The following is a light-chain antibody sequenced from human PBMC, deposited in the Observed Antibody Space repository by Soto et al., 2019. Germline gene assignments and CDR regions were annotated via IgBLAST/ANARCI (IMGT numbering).Light chain of an antibody. CDR3: QQSYTSLFT. CDR1: QSISNY. Sequence: DIQMTQSPSSLSASVGDRVTITCRASQSISNYLNWYQQKPGKAPKLLIYAASSLQSGVPSRVSGSGSGTDVTLTISSRQPEESATYSCQQSYTSLFTVGRGINVDIK. CDR2: AAS. J-gene: IGKJ3*01. V-gene: IGKV1-39*01.